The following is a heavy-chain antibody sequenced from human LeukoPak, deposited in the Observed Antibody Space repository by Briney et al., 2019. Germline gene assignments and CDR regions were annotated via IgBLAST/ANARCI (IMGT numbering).Heavy chain of an antibody. CDR1: GGSFSGYY. CDR2: INHSGST. J-gene: IGHJ4*02. Sequence: SETLSLTCAVYGGSFSGYYWSWIRQPPGKGLEWIGEINHSGSTNYNPSLKSRVTISVDTSKNQFSLKLSSVTAADTAVYYCARASPRTAEDYWGQGTLVTVSS. CDR3: ARASPRTAEDY. V-gene: IGHV4-34*01.